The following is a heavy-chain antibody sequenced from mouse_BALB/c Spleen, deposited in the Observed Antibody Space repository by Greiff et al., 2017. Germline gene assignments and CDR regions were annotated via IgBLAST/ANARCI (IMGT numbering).Heavy chain of an antibody. J-gene: IGHJ3*01. CDR3: ARGDYYGSSYWFAY. D-gene: IGHD1-1*01. Sequence: EVMLVESGGGLVKPGGSLKLSCAASGFTFSDYYMYWVRQTPEKRLEWVATISDGGSYTYYPDSVKGRFTISRDNAKNNLYLQMSSLKSEDTAMYYCARGDYYGSSYWFAYWGQGTLVTVSA. V-gene: IGHV5-4*02. CDR1: GFTFSDYY. CDR2: ISDGGSYT.